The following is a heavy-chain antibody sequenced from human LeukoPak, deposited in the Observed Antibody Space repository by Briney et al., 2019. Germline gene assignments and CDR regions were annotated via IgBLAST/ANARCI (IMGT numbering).Heavy chain of an antibody. D-gene: IGHD3-10*01. V-gene: IGHV3-21*01. J-gene: IGHJ4*02. CDR2: ISSSSSYI. Sequence: GGSLRLSCAASGFTFNSYSMNWVRQAPGKGLEWVSSISSSSSYIYYADSVKGRFTISRDNAKKSLFLQMNSLRAEDTAVYYCARVPMVQGVNVDPCDYWGQGTLVTVSS. CDR1: GFTFNSYS. CDR3: ARVPMVQGVNVDPCDY.